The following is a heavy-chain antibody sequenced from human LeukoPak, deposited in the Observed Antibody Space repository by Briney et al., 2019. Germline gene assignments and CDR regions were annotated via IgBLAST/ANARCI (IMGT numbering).Heavy chain of an antibody. CDR2: ISYDGSNK. CDR3: AKRGRRDYSSSWYDWFDP. Sequence: GGSLRLSCEASGFTFSSFWMSWVRQAPGKGLEWVAVISYDGSNKYYADSVKGRFTISRDNSKNTLYLQMNSLRAEDTAVYYCAKRGRRDYSSSWYDWFDPWGQGTLVTVSS. D-gene: IGHD6-13*01. J-gene: IGHJ5*02. CDR1: GFTFSSFW. V-gene: IGHV3-30*18.